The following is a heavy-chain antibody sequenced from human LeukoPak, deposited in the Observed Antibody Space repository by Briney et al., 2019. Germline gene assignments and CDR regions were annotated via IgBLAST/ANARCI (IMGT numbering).Heavy chain of an antibody. Sequence: PSETLSLTCTVSGGSISSYYWSWIRQPPGKGLEWIGYIYYSGSTNYNPSLKSRVTISVDTSKNQFSLKQSSVTAADTAVYYCARLGWLQLGYFDYWGQGTLVTVSS. D-gene: IGHD5-12*01. CDR1: GGSISSYY. CDR2: IYYSGST. J-gene: IGHJ4*02. V-gene: IGHV4-59*08. CDR3: ARLGWLQLGYFDY.